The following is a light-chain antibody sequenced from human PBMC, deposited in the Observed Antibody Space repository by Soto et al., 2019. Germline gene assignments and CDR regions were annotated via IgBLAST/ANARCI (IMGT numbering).Light chain of an antibody. J-gene: IGKJ5*01. CDR1: QSVSSIY. CDR2: ATS. Sequence: EIVLTQSPGTLSLSPGERATLSCRASQSVSSIYLAWYQQKPGQAPSLLIYATSSRATGIPDRFSGSGSGTDFSLTISRLEPDDFEVYYCQQYGRSQINFGKGTRPEI. V-gene: IGKV3-20*01. CDR3: QQYGRSQIN.